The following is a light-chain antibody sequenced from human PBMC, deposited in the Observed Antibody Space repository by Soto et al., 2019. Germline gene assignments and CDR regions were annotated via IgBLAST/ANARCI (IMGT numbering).Light chain of an antibody. J-gene: IGKJ1*01. CDR2: KAT. V-gene: IGKV1-5*03. CDR3: QQYETFSPWT. Sequence: DIQMTQSPSILSASVGDRVTITCRASQRIDTWLAWYQQKPGTAPKLLIYKATTLQSGVPSRFSGSGSGTEFTLAISSLEPDDFATYYCQQYETFSPWTLGQGTKVDIK. CDR1: QRIDTW.